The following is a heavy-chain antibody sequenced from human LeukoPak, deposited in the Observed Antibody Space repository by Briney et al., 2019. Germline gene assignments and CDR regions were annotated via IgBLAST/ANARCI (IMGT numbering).Heavy chain of an antibody. CDR1: GFIFNSYW. V-gene: IGHV3-7*01. J-gene: IGHJ4*02. Sequence: PGGSLRLSCAASGFIFNSYWMTWVRQAPGKGLEWVANIKQDGSEKYYVDSVKGRFTISRDNAKNSLYLQMNSLRAEDTAVYYCARWEYSGYDQYYFDYWGQGTRVTVSS. CDR3: ARWEYSGYDQYYFDY. D-gene: IGHD5-12*01. CDR2: IKQDGSEK.